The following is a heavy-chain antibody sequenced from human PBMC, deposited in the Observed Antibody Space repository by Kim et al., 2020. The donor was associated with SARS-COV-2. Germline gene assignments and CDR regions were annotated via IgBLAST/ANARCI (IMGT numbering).Heavy chain of an antibody. CDR2: ISGSGGTT. CDR1: GFTFDKFA. CDR3: AKTRGEILTGYFP. Sequence: GGSLRLSCAASGFTFDKFAMSWVRQAPGKGLEWVASISGSGGTTYYADSVEGRVTISRDNSKDTLFLLMNSRRADDTAIYYCAKTRGEILTGYFPWGQGTRVPVSP. J-gene: IGHJ5*02. V-gene: IGHV3-23*01. D-gene: IGHD3-9*01.